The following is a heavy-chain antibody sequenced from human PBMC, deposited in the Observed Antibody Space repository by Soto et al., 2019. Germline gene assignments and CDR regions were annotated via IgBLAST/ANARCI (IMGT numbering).Heavy chain of an antibody. V-gene: IGHV3-7*03. CDR2: IKQDGSEK. J-gene: IGHJ4*02. D-gene: IGHD3-16*01. CDR3: ARVEGDACLGY. CDR1: GFTFSSYW. Sequence: GGSLRLSCAASGFTFSSYWMSWVRQAPGKGREWVANIKQDGSEKYYVDSVKGRFTISRDNAKNSLYLQMNSLRAEDTAVYYFARVEGDACLGYWGQGTLVTVSS.